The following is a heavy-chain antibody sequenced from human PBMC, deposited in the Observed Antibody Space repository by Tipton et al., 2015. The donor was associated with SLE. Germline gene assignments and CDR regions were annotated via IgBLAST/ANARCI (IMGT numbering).Heavy chain of an antibody. CDR2: ISSSGKTI. CDR3: VSRWGVEY. V-gene: IGHV3-48*03. CDR1: GFTFSSYE. J-gene: IGHJ4*02. Sequence: GSLRLSCAASGFTFSSYEMNWVRQAPGKGLEWISYISSSGKTIHYADSVKGRFTISRDNAKNSLYLQMSSLRAEDTAVYYCVSRWGVEYWGQGTLVTVSS. D-gene: IGHD3-10*01.